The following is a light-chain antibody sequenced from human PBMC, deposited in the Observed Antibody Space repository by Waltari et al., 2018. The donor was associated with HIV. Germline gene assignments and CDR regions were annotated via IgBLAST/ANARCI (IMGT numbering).Light chain of an antibody. CDR3: QQYNKWPSLT. J-gene: IGKJ4*01. CDR1: HSVSSN. CDR2: GAS. Sequence: DIVMTQSLATLSVSPGERTTLSCSASHSVSSNLARYQQKPGQAPRLLIYGASTRATGIPARCSGSGSGTEFTLTISSLQSEDFAVYYCQQYNKWPSLTFGGGTKVEIK. V-gene: IGKV3-15*01.